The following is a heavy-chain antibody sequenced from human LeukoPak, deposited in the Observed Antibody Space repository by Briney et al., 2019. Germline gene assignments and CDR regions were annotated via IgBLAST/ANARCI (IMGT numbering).Heavy chain of an antibody. CDR1: GGSFSGYY. CDR2: INHSGST. Sequence: SETLSLTCAVYGGSFSGYYWSWIRQPPGKGLEWIGEINHSGSTNYNPSLKSRVTISVDTSKNQFSLKLSSVTAADTAVCYCARGHTMVRGVIKGFDYWGQGTLVTVSS. D-gene: IGHD3-10*01. J-gene: IGHJ4*02. CDR3: ARGHTMVRGVIKGFDY. V-gene: IGHV4-34*01.